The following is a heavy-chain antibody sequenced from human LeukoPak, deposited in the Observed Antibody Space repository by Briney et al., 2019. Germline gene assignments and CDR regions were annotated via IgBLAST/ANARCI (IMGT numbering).Heavy chain of an antibody. CDR1: GYTFTSYY. V-gene: IGHV1-2*02. CDR3: AREGRAAADTNWFDP. J-gene: IGHJ5*02. Sequence: ASVKISCKASGYTFTSYYMHWVRQAPGQGLEWMGWINPNSGGTTYAQKFQGRVTMTRDSSISTAYMELRRLRSDDTAVYYCAREGRAAADTNWFDPWGQGTLVTVS. CDR2: INPNSGGT. D-gene: IGHD6-13*01.